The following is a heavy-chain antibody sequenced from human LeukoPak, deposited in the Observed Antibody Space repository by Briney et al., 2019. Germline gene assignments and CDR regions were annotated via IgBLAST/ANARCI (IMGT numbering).Heavy chain of an antibody. Sequence: PSETLSLTCTVSGYSISSGYYWGWIRQPPGKGLEWIGSIYHSGSTYYNPSLKSRVTISVDTSKNQFSLKLSSVTAADTAVYYCASYKGGSGSYYKIEARYYYMNVWGKGTTVTISS. D-gene: IGHD3-10*01. CDR1: GYSISSGYY. CDR2: IYHSGST. CDR3: ASYKGGSGSYYKIEARYYYMNV. J-gene: IGHJ6*03. V-gene: IGHV4-38-2*02.